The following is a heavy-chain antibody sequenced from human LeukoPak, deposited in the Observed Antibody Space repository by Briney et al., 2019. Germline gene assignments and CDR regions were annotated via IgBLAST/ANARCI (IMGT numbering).Heavy chain of an antibody. J-gene: IGHJ4*02. CDR2: IYSGGST. CDR1: GFTVSSNY. Sequence: GGSLRLSCAASGFTVSSNYMSWVRQAPGEGLEWVSVIYSGGSTYYADSVKGRFTISRDNSKNTLYLQMNSLRPEDTAVYYCAGHFGAWHYFDYWGQGTLVTVSS. CDR3: AGHFGAWHYFDY. D-gene: IGHD3-3*01. V-gene: IGHV3-66*01.